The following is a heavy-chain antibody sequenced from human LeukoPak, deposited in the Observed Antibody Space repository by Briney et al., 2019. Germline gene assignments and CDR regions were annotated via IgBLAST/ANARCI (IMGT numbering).Heavy chain of an antibody. D-gene: IGHD4-17*01. V-gene: IGHV3-23*01. CDR2: ISGSGGGT. Sequence: GGSLRLSCAASGFTFSTYGMNWVRQAPGKGLEWVSAISGSGGGTYYADSVKGRFTISRDNSKNTLYLQMNSLRAEDTAVYYCAATTTGGATYIAYWGQGTLVTVSS. J-gene: IGHJ4*02. CDR1: GFTFSTYG. CDR3: AATTTGGATYIAY.